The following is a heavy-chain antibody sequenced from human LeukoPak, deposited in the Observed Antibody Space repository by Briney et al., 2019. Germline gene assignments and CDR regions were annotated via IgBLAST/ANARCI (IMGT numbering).Heavy chain of an antibody. CDR1: GYTFTSYG. CDR3: AKDRYGDYEAPFHYYMDA. J-gene: IGHJ6*03. D-gene: IGHD5-12*01. Sequence: GASVKVSCKTSGYTFTSYGINWVRQATGQGLEWMGWLNPNSGNTGYAQKLQGRVTITRDTSIDTAYMQLSRLRSDDTAVYYCAKDRYGDYEAPFHYYMDAWGRGTTVTVSS. V-gene: IGHV1-8*03. CDR2: LNPNSGNT.